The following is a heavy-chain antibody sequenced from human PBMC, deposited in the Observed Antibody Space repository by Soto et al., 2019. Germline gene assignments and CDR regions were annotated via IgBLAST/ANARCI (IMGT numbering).Heavy chain of an antibody. Sequence: ASVKVSCKASGYTFTSFGISWVRQAPGQGLEWMGWISAYNGNTNYAQKLQGRVTMTTDTSTSTAYMELRSLRSDDTAVYYCASSRSGGSGSYYKYWGQGTLVTVSS. V-gene: IGHV1-18*01. CDR1: GYTFTSFG. J-gene: IGHJ4*02. CDR2: ISAYNGNT. D-gene: IGHD3-10*01. CDR3: ASSRSGGSGSYYKY.